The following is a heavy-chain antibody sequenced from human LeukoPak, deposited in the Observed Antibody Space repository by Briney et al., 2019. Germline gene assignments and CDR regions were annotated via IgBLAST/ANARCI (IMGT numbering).Heavy chain of an antibody. J-gene: IGHJ4*02. CDR2: INNRGTT. Sequence: PSETLSLTCTVSGDSIISDYWSWIRQPPGKGLEWIGFINNRGTTSNNPSPKSRATISRDMTKNQFALKLSSVSAADTAVYYCARYRDGDRDISLDIWGQGTLVTVSS. CDR1: GDSIISDY. V-gene: IGHV4-59*08. CDR3: ARYRDGDRDISLDI. D-gene: IGHD4-17*01.